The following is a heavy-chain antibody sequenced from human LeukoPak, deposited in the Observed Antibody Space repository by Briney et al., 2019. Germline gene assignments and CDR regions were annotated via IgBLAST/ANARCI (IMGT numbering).Heavy chain of an antibody. D-gene: IGHD5-18*01. CDR2: INPNSGGT. CDR3: ARGAAMVAGYNWFDP. Sequence: ASVKVSCKASGYTFTGYYMHWVRQAPGQGLEWMGWINPNSGGTNYAQKFQGRVTMTRDTSISTAYMELSRLRSDDTAVYYCARGAAMVAGYNWFDPWGQGTLVTVSS. J-gene: IGHJ5*02. CDR1: GYTFTGYY. V-gene: IGHV1-2*02.